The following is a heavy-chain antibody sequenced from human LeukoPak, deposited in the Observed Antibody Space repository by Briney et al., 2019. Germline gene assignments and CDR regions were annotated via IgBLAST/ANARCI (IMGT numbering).Heavy chain of an antibody. CDR1: GGSISSYY. D-gene: IGHD3-9*01. Sequence: SETLSLTCTVSGGSISSYYWSWIRQPPGKGLEWIGYIYYSGSTNYNPSLKSRVTISVDTSKNQFSLKLSSVTAADTAVYYCARVRVSDDILTGRTGFYFDYWGQGTLVTVSS. V-gene: IGHV4-59*01. J-gene: IGHJ4*02. CDR3: ARVRVSDDILTGRTGFYFDY. CDR2: IYYSGST.